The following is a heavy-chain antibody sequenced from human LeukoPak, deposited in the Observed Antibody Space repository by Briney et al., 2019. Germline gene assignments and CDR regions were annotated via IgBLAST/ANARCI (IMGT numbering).Heavy chain of an antibody. CDR3: ARDRVGPLDYYYGMDV. J-gene: IGHJ6*02. CDR1: GGSISSSSYY. V-gene: IGHV4-39*07. CDR2: IYYSGST. Sequence: SETLSLTCTVSGGSISSSSYYWSWIRQPPGKGLEWIGSIYYSGSTYYNPSLKSRVTISVDTSKNQFSLKLSSVTAADTAVYYCARDRVGPLDYYYGMDVWGQGTTVTVSS. D-gene: IGHD1-26*01.